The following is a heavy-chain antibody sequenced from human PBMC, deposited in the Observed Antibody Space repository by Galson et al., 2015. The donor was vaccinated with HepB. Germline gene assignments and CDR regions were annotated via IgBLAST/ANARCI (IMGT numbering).Heavy chain of an antibody. CDR2: INEDGSEK. Sequence: SLRLSCAASGFTFSDYWMNWVRQAPGKGLEWVAIINEDGSEKHYVDSVKGRVTVARDNADNSLYLQMSSLRGEDTAVYYCARVGRGGGTYIPLWGQGTLVTVSS. CDR1: GFTFSDYW. J-gene: IGHJ4*02. CDR3: ARVGRGGGTYIPL. D-gene: IGHD1-26*01. V-gene: IGHV3-7*01.